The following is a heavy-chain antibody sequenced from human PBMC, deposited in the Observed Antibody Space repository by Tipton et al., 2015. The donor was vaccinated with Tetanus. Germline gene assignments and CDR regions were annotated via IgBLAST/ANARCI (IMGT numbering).Heavy chain of an antibody. Sequence: SLRLSCAASGFTFDDYAMHWVRQAPGKGLEWVSGISWNSGSIGYADSVKGRFTISRDNAKNSLYLQMNSLRAEDTALYYCAKDLVGQWLDARGFDPWGQGTLVTVSS. D-gene: IGHD6-19*01. CDR2: ISWNSGSI. J-gene: IGHJ5*02. V-gene: IGHV3-9*01. CDR3: AKDLVGQWLDARGFDP. CDR1: GFTFDDYA.